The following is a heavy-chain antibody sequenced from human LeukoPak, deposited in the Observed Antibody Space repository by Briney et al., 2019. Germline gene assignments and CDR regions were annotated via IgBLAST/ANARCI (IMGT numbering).Heavy chain of an antibody. J-gene: IGHJ4*02. V-gene: IGHV4-4*02. Sequence: SETLSLTCAVSGGSISSSNWWSWVRQSPGKGLEWIGEIYHSGSTNYNPSLKSRVTISVDKSKNQFSLKLSSVTAADTAVYYCARAPQDRYCSSTSCSYFDYWGQGTLVTVSS. D-gene: IGHD2-2*01. CDR3: ARAPQDRYCSSTSCSYFDY. CDR2: IYHSGST. CDR1: GGSISSSNW.